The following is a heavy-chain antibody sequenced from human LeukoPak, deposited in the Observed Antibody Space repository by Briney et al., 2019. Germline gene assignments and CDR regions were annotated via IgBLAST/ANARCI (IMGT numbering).Heavy chain of an antibody. CDR1: GYTFTSYG. Sequence: GASVKVSCKAPGYTFTSYGMSWVRQAPGQGLEWMGWISAYNGKTNYAQKVQGRVTMTTDTAKSTAYMELRSLRSEDTAVYSCARRPDTYDFWCGYYVAYWGQGTLVTASS. CDR2: ISAYNGKT. J-gene: IGHJ4*02. D-gene: IGHD3-3*01. CDR3: ARRPDTYDFWCGYYVAY. V-gene: IGHV1-18*01.